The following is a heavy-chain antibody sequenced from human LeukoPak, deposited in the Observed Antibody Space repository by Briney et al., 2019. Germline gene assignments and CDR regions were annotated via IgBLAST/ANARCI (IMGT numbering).Heavy chain of an antibody. J-gene: IGHJ4*02. CDR3: ARDSLSSWCDY. D-gene: IGHD6-13*01. CDR2: IYTSGST. V-gene: IGHV4-4*08. CDR1: GGSFSGYY. Sequence: SETLSLTCAVYGGSFSGYYWSWIRQPPGKGLEWIGRIYTSGSTNYNPSLKSRVTISVDTSKNQFSLKLSSVTAADTAVYYCARDSLSSWCDYWGQGTLVTVSS.